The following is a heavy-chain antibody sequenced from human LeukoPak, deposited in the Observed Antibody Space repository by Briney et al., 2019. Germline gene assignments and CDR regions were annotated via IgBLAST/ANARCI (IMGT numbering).Heavy chain of an antibody. CDR3: ARTAQWLVHNWFDP. Sequence: SQTLSLTCAISGDSVSSNSAAWNWIRQSPSRGLEWLGRTYYRSKWYNDYAVSVKSRITINPDTSKNQFSLQLSSVTAADTAVYYCARTAQWLVHNWFDPWGQGTLVTVSS. V-gene: IGHV6-1*01. J-gene: IGHJ5*02. CDR1: GDSVSSNSAA. D-gene: IGHD6-19*01. CDR2: TYYRSKWYN.